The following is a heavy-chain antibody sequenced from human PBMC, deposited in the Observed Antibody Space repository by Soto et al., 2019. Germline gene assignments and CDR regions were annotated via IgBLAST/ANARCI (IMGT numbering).Heavy chain of an antibody. CDR1: GFTFSNYA. D-gene: IGHD2-15*01. CDR2: ISMSGEST. CDR3: ATASSDVVAVVPTTGDAFDI. J-gene: IGHJ3*02. V-gene: IGHV3-23*01. Sequence: HPGGSLRLSCTASGFTFSNYAMSWVRQAPGKGLEWVSSISMSGESTYYGESVRGRFTVSRDNSRNMLYLQLRSLRTEDTALYYCATASSDVVAVVPTTGDAFDIWGQGTMVTVSS.